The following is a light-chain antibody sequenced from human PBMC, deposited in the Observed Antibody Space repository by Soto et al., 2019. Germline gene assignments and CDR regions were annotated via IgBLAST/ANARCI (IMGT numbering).Light chain of an antibody. V-gene: IGKV3-20*01. J-gene: IGKJ3*01. Sequence: ENVLTQSPGTLSVSPGERATLSCRASQSVGRDSLAWYHQRPGQAPRLLLDTVSSRASGIPDRFTGTGSGTDFSLSIDGLEPEDFAMYYCQQYGASPGAFGAGTKVETK. CDR3: QQYGASPGA. CDR2: TVS. CDR1: QSVGRDS.